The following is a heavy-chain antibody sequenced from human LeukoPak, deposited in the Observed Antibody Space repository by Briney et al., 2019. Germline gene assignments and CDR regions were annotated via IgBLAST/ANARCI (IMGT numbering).Heavy chain of an antibody. D-gene: IGHD4-17*01. V-gene: IGHV1-69*06. Sequence: VASVKVSCKASGYTFTSYDINWVRQAPGQGLEWMGGIIPIFGTANYAQKFQGRVTITADKSTSTAYMELSSLRSEDTAVYYCARGGDLRPPLYYYYMDVWGKGTTVTVSS. CDR2: IIPIFGTA. J-gene: IGHJ6*03. CDR3: ARGGDLRPPLYYYYMDV. CDR1: GYTFTSYD.